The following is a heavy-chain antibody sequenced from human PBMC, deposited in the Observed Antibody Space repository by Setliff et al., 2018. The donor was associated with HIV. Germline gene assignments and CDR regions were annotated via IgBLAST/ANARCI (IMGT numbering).Heavy chain of an antibody. CDR1: GYTFTRYG. V-gene: IGHV1-69*13. J-gene: IGHJ6*02. Sequence: ASVKVSCKASGYTFTRYGISWVRQAPGQGLEWMGGIIPIFGTANYAQKFQGRVTITADESTSTAYMELSSLRSEDTAVYYCARDGCSSTSCYGVYYYYGMDVWGQGTTVTVSS. D-gene: IGHD2-2*01. CDR2: IIPIFGTA. CDR3: ARDGCSSTSCYGVYYYYGMDV.